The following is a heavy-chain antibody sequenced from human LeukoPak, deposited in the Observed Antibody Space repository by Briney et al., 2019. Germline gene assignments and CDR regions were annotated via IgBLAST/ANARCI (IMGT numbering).Heavy chain of an antibody. CDR2: INIDGSVT. CDR1: GCNFTMFW. J-gene: IGHJ4*02. Sequence: GGSLRLSCAASGCNFTMFWMHWVRQAPGKGLEWVSRINIDGSVTTYADSVKGRFTISRDNSKNTLYLQMNNLRVEDTAVYYCLRMSNGGSFYDYWGQGALVTVSS. V-gene: IGHV3-74*01. CDR3: LRMSNGGSFYDY. D-gene: IGHD2-15*01.